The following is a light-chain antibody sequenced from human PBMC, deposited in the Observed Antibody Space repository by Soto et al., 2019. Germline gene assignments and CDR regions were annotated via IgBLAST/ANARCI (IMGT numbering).Light chain of an antibody. V-gene: IGLV7-43*01. J-gene: IGLJ2*01. Sequence: QAVVTQEPSVTVSPGGTVTLTCGSSAGEVTAVHNPNWFQQKPGQSPRALIYGGSHKHYWTPDRFSGSLLGGKAALTLSDVRPEDEADYYCLLNSGGMIFGGGTKLTVL. CDR3: LLNSGGMI. CDR2: GGS. CDR1: AGEVTAVHN.